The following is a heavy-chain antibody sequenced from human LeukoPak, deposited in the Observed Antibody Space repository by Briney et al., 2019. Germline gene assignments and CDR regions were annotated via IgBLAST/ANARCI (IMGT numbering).Heavy chain of an antibody. Sequence: GGSLRLSCAASGFTFSSYWMSWVRQAPGKGLEWVANIKQDGSEKYYVDSVKGRFTISRDNAKNSLYLQMNSLRAEDTAVYYCARDYRCVVPAAAFDYWGPGTLVTVSS. CDR3: ARDYRCVVPAAAFDY. D-gene: IGHD2-2*01. V-gene: IGHV3-7*01. CDR2: IKQDGSEK. CDR1: GFTFSSYW. J-gene: IGHJ4*02.